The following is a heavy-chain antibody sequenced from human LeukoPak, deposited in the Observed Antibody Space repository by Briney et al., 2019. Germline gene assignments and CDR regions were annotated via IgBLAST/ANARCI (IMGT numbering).Heavy chain of an antibody. CDR3: AKDQNYESSGYYGGFDY. Sequence: GGSLRLSCAASGXTFSSYAVSWVRQAPGKGLEWVSGSGSGGDTYYADSVKGRFTISKDNSKNTLNLQMKSLRAEDTALYYCAKDQNYESSGYYGGFDYWGQGTLVTVSS. CDR1: GXTFSSYA. J-gene: IGHJ4*02. V-gene: IGHV3-23*01. CDR2: SGSGGDT. D-gene: IGHD3-22*01.